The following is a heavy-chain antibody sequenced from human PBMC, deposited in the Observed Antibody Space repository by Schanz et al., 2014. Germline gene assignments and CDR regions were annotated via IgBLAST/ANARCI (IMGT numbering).Heavy chain of an antibody. CDR3: ARDLRAAAESWFDP. V-gene: IGHV1-3*01. J-gene: IGHJ5*02. CDR2: INPANGNT. D-gene: IGHD6-13*01. Sequence: QGQLVQSGAEVKKPGASVKVSCQASGYTLKDHAMHWVRQAPGQSLEWLGWINPANGNTHYSPRLNGRVSISSDTAASTVYLHFSSLKSDDTAVYYGARDLRAAAESWFDPWGQGTPITVSS. CDR1: GYTLKDHA.